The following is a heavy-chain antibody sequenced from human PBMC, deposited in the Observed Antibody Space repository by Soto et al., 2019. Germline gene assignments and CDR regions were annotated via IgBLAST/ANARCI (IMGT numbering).Heavy chain of an antibody. V-gene: IGHV3-23*01. J-gene: IGHJ4*02. Sequence: EVQLLESGGSLVQPGGSLRLSCAASGFNFSFYAMSWVRQAPGKGLEWVSGLTGSGSATYYAASVEGRFTISRDNSKNTLYLQMNSLRAEDTAIYYCAKGYRWNPGGPDYCGQGTPVTVSS. CDR3: AKGYRWNPGGPDY. CDR2: LTGSGSAT. CDR1: GFNFSFYA. D-gene: IGHD1-1*01.